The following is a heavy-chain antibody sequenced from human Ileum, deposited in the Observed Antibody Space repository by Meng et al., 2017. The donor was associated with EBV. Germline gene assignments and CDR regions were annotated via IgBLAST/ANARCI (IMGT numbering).Heavy chain of an antibody. CDR1: GFSLNTVGMA. CDR2: IYWDDDK. V-gene: IGHV2-5*02. D-gene: IGHD3-10*01. J-gene: IGHJ4*02. Sequence: HTTLQDSLHMLVPTTHTLTLSCTFSGFSLNTVGMAVSWVRQPPGKALEWLALIYWDDDKRYSPSLKTRLTITKDTSKNQVVLTMTNMDPVDTATYYCARRSFAAGSPDYWGQGTLVTVSS. CDR3: ARRSFAAGSPDY.